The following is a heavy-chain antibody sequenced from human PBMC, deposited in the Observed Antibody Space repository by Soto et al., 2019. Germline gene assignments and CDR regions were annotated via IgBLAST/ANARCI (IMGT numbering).Heavy chain of an antibody. J-gene: IGHJ6*02. D-gene: IGHD1-7*01. CDR1: GFTFSSYA. CDR3: AKTLELRRYYYGMDV. CDR2: ISGSGTYT. Sequence: GGSLRLSCAVSGFTFSSYAMSWVRQAPGKGLEWVSAISGSGTYTYYADSVKGRFTISRDNSKNTVYLQMNSLRGEDTAVYFCAKTLELRRYYYGMDVWGQGTTVTVSS. V-gene: IGHV3-23*01.